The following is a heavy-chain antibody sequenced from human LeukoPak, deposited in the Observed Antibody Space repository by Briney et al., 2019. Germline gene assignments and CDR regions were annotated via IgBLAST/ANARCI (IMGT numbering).Heavy chain of an antibody. CDR1: GFTVSSNY. J-gene: IGHJ3*02. V-gene: IGHV3-66*02. CDR2: IYSGGST. D-gene: IGHD1-26*01. Sequence: GGSLRLSCAASGFTVSSNYMSWVRQAPGKGLEWVSVIYSGGSTYYADSVKGRFTISRDNSKNTLHLQMNSLKAEDTAVYYCARDIPRWEGAFDIWGQGTMVTVSS. CDR3: ARDIPRWEGAFDI.